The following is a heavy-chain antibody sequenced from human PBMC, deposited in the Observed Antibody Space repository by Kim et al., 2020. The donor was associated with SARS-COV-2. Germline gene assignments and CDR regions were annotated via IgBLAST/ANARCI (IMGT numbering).Heavy chain of an antibody. Sequence: GSTNYNPSLKSRVTISGDKSRNQFSLKLSSVTAADTAVYYCARGEGYFDYWGQGTLVTVSS. CDR2: GST. V-gene: IGHV4-4*02. J-gene: IGHJ4*02. CDR3: ARGEGYFDY.